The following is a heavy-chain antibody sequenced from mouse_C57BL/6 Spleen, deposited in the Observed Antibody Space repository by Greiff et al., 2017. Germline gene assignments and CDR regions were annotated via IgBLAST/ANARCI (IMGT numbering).Heavy chain of an antibody. CDR1: GFSLTSYA. CDR2: IWTGGGT. V-gene: IGHV2-9-1*01. CDR3: ATYYSKPWFAY. Sequence: QVQLKQSGPGLVAPSHSLSITCTASGFSLTSYAISWVRQPPGKGLEWLGVIWTGGGTNYNSALKSRPSTSKDNSKSQVFLKRNSQQTDDTARYCCATYYSKPWFAYWGQGTLVTVSA. J-gene: IGHJ3*01. D-gene: IGHD2-5*01.